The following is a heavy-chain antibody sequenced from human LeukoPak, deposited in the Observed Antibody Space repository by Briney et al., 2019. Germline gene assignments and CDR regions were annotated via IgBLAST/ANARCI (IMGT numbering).Heavy chain of an antibody. V-gene: IGHV3-30*02. Sequence: PGGSLRLSCAATGFTFSSYGMHWVRQARGKGVEWVAFIRYDGSNKYYADSVKGRFTISRDNSKNTLYLQMNSLRAEDTAVYYCAKDSAVAGTNLDYWGQGTLVTVSS. D-gene: IGHD6-19*01. CDR3: AKDSAVAGTNLDY. J-gene: IGHJ4*02. CDR2: IRYDGSNK. CDR1: GFTFSSYG.